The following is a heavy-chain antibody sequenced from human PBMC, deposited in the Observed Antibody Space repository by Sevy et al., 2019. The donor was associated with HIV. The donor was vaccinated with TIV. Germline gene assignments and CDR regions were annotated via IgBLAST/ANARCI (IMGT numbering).Heavy chain of an antibody. CDR3: ARDRYYDILTGRWGGDAFDI. CDR1: GGSISSYC. CDR2: IYYSGST. D-gene: IGHD3-9*01. V-gene: IGHV4-59*13. Sequence: SETLSLTCTVSGGSISSYCWSWIRQPPGKGLEWIGYIYYSGSTNYNPSLKSRVTISVDTSKNQFSLKLSSVTAADTAVYYCARDRYYDILTGRWGGDAFDIWGQGTMVTVSS. J-gene: IGHJ3*02.